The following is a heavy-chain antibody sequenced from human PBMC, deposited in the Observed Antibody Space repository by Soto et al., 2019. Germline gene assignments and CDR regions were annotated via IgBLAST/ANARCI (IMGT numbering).Heavy chain of an antibody. J-gene: IGHJ4*02. CDR1: GGTFSSYA. CDR2: IIPIFGTA. V-gene: IGHV1-69*06. D-gene: IGHD3-3*01. CDR3: ARATYYDFWSGYYAFDY. Sequence: ASVKVSCKASGGTFSSYAISWVRQAPGQGLEWMGGIIPIFGTANYAQKFQGRVTITADKSTSTAYMELSSLRSEDTAVYYCARATYYDFWSGYYAFDYWGQGTLVTVSS.